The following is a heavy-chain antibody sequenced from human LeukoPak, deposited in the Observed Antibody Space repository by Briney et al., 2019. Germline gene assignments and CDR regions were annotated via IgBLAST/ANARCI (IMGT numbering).Heavy chain of an antibody. CDR3: AKSYYYDSSGQYYFDH. Sequence: GGSLRLSCAASGFPFSTYAMNWVRQAPGKGLEWVSVITGSGGFTQYADSVKGRFTISRDNSKNTVYLQMNSLRAEDTAVYYCAKSYYYDSSGQYYFDHWGQGTLVTVSS. CDR1: GFPFSTYA. CDR2: ITGSGGFT. J-gene: IGHJ4*02. D-gene: IGHD3-22*01. V-gene: IGHV3-23*01.